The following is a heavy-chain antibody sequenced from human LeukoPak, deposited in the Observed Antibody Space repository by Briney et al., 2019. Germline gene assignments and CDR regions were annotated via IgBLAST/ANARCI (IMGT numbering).Heavy chain of an antibody. CDR3: ARHSLIGTTPFDY. D-gene: IGHD1-20*01. CDR1: GYTFISFY. Sequence: EASVMVSCKASGYTFISFYMHWVRQAPGQGLEWMGVINPSGGSTAYAQQFQGRVTMTRDTSTSTVYMELSSLRSEDTAVYYCARHSLIGTTPFDYWGQGTLVTVSS. J-gene: IGHJ4*02. CDR2: INPSGGST. V-gene: IGHV1-46*01.